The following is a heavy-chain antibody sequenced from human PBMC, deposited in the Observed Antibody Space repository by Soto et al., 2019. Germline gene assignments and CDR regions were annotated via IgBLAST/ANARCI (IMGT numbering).Heavy chain of an antibody. J-gene: IGHJ3*02. CDR3: ARLRPAVLFDMSGWSPNSFDI. V-gene: IGHV1-8*01. D-gene: IGHD6-19*01. CDR1: GYTFTSYD. CDR2: MNPNSGNT. Sequence: GASVKVSCKASGYTFTSYDINWVRQATGQGLEWMGWMNPNSGNTGYAQKFQGRVTMTRNTSISTAYMELSSLRSEDTAVYYCARLRPAVLFDMSGWSPNSFDICGQGTMVTV.